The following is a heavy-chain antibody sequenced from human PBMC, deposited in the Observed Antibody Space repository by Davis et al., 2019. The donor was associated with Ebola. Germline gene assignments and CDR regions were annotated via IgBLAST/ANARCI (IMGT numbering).Heavy chain of an antibody. J-gene: IGHJ6*02. CDR3: ARDSGPYGMDV. Sequence: SETLSLTCAVYGGSFSGYYWSWIRQPPGKGLEWIGYIYYSGSTNYNPSLKSRVTISVDTSKNQFSLKLSSVTAADTAVYYCARDSGPYGMDVWGQGTTVTVSS. CDR1: GGSFSGYY. V-gene: IGHV4-59*01. CDR2: IYYSGST.